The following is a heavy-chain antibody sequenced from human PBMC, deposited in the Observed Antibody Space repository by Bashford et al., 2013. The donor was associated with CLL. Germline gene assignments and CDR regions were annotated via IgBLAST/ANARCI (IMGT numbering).Heavy chain of an antibody. J-gene: IGHJ4*02. CDR2: VYYSGST. Sequence: SETLSLTCTVSGDSVSTPLTFWAWIRQSPGKGLEWIGTVYYSGSTYYNPSLKSRVTISLDTSKNQFSVNLESVTAADTALYYCARHRPYRGNYFMFDYWGQGTLVTVSS. CDR3: ARHRPYRGNYFMFDY. D-gene: IGHD1-26*01. CDR1: GDSVSTPLTF. V-gene: IGHV4-39*01.